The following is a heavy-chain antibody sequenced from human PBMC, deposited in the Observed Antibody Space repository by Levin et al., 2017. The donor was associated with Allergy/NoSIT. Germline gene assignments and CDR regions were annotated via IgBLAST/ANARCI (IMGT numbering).Heavy chain of an antibody. D-gene: IGHD3-10*01. CDR3: ARDDGYYGSGSTSGFDP. J-gene: IGHJ5*02. Sequence: GESLKISCKASGYTFTGYYMHWVRQAPGQGLEWMGWINPNSGGTNYAQKFQGRVTMTRDTSISTAYMELSRLRSDDTAVYYCARDDGYYGSGSTSGFDPWGQGTLVTVSS. CDR1: GYTFTGYY. V-gene: IGHV1-2*02. CDR2: INPNSGGT.